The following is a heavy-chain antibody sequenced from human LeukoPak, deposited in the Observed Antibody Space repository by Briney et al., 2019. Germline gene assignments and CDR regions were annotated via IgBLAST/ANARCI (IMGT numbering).Heavy chain of an antibody. CDR3: ARDGSRYYDSSGYYLGDY. Sequence: TGGSLRLSCAASGFTLSSYWMHWVRQAPGKGLVWVSRINSDGSSASYADSVKGRFTISRDNAKNTLYLQMNSLRAEDTAVYYCARDGSRYYDSSGYYLGDYWGQGTLVTVSS. J-gene: IGHJ4*02. V-gene: IGHV3-74*01. CDR2: INSDGSSA. D-gene: IGHD3-22*01. CDR1: GFTLSSYW.